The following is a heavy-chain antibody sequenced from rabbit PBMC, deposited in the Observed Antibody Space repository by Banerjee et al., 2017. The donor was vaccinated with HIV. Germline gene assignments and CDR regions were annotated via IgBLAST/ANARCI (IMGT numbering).Heavy chain of an antibody. CDR1: GFSFSSGYY. CDR2: IGTGTGTT. Sequence: QEQLEESGGGLVKPGTSLTLTCKASGFSFSSGYYLSWVRQAPGKGLEWIGCIGTGTGTTYYASWAKGRFTISKTSSTTVTLQMTSLTAADRAAYFCARDLVGVIGWNFYLWGPGTLVTVS. D-gene: IGHD1-1*01. J-gene: IGHJ4*01. CDR3: ARDLVGVIGWNFYL. V-gene: IGHV1S45*01.